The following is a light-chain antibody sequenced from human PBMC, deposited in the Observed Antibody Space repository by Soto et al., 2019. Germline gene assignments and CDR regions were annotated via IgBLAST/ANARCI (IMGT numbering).Light chain of an antibody. CDR3: QSYDSSLSGYV. Sequence: QLVLTQPPSVSGAPGQRVTISCTGSGSNIGAGYDVHWYHQFPGTAPKLLIYGNSNRPSGVPDRFSGSKSGTSASLAITGLQAEDEADYYCQSYDSSLSGYVFGTGTKLTVL. J-gene: IGLJ1*01. V-gene: IGLV1-40*01. CDR1: GSNIGAGYD. CDR2: GNS.